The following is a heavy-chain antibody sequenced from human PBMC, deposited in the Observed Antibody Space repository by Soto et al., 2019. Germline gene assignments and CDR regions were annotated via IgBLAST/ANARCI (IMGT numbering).Heavy chain of an antibody. Sequence: PSETLSLTCTVSGGSISSYYWSWIRQPPGKGLEWIGYIYYSGSTNYNPSLKSRVTISVDTSKNQFSLKLSSVTAADTAVYYCARTSYVLRYFDWAPGWFDPWGQGTLVTVS. J-gene: IGHJ5*02. D-gene: IGHD3-9*01. CDR1: GGSISSYY. CDR2: IYYSGST. V-gene: IGHV4-59*01. CDR3: ARTSYVLRYFDWAPGWFDP.